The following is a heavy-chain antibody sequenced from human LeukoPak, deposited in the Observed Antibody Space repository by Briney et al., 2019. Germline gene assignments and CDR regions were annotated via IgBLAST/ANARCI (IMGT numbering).Heavy chain of an antibody. V-gene: IGHV4-59*01. CDR3: ARLIYGTSHYYFLDS. CDR2: IYYSGTT. J-gene: IGHJ4*02. CDR1: GASNSDYY. Sequence: PSETLSLTCTVSGASNSDYYWSWIRQPPGKGLEWIGSIYYSGTTDYNRSLESRVTMSVDTSQTQLSLRLTSVNAADTAVYYCARLIYGTSHYYFLDSWGQGTLVTVSS. D-gene: IGHD3-22*01.